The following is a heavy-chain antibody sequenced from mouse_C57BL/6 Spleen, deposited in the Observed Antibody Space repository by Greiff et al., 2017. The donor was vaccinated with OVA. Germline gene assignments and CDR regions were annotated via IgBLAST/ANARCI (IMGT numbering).Heavy chain of an antibody. CDR3: TRNQGGDGPMDY. CDR1: GYTFTDYE. V-gene: IGHV1-15*01. Sequence: QVQLQQSGAELVRPGASVTLSCKASGYTFTDYEMHWVKQTPVHGLEWIGAIDPETGGTAYNQKFKGKAILTADKSSSTAYMERRSLTSEDSAVYYCTRNQGGDGPMDYWGQGTSVTVSS. D-gene: IGHD2-3*01. CDR2: IDPETGGT. J-gene: IGHJ4*01.